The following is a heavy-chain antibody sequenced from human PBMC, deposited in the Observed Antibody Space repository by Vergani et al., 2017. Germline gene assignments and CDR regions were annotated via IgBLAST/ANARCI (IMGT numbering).Heavy chain of an antibody. J-gene: IGHJ4*02. D-gene: IGHD1-1*01. Sequence: EVQLVESGGGLVQPGRSLRLSCAASGFTFDDYAMHWVRQAPGKGLEWVSGISWNSGSIGYADSVKGRFTISRDNAKNSLYLQMNSLRAEDTAVYYCARDRGVPGPPGKFDYWGQGTLVTVSS. CDR3: ARDRGVPGPPGKFDY. CDR2: ISWNSGSI. V-gene: IGHV3-9*01. CDR1: GFTFDDYA.